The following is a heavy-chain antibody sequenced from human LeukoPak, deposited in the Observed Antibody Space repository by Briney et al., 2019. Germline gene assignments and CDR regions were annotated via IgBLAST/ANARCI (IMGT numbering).Heavy chain of an antibody. CDR3: ASGELDSLYYFDY. Sequence: GGSLRLSCAASGFTFSSYGMHWVRQAPGKGLEWVAFIRYDGSNKYYADSVKGRFTISRDNAKNTLYLQMNSLRAEDTALYYCASGELDSLYYFDYWGQGTLVTVSS. CDR2: IRYDGSNK. J-gene: IGHJ4*02. D-gene: IGHD1-1*01. CDR1: GFTFSSYG. V-gene: IGHV3-30*02.